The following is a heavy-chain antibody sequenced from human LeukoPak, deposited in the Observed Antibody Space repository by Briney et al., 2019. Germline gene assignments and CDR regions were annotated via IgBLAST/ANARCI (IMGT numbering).Heavy chain of an antibody. D-gene: IGHD3-3*01. CDR1: GGTFSSYA. CDR2: IIPIFGTA. V-gene: IGHV1-69*13. CDR3: AREGVGDFWSGYYTRSLDY. Sequence: SVKVSCKASGGTFSSYAISWVRQAPGQGLEWMGGIIPIFGTANYAQKFQGRVTITADESTSTAYMELSRLRSDDTAVYYCAREGVGDFWSGYYTRSLDYRGQGTLVTVSS. J-gene: IGHJ4*02.